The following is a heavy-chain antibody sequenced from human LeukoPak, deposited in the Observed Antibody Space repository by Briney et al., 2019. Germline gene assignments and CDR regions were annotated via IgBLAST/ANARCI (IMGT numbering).Heavy chain of an antibody. CDR1: GGSFSGCY. V-gene: IGHV4-34*01. CDR3: ARGLRYGDKYDY. J-gene: IGHJ4*02. Sequence: SETLSLTCAVYGGSFSGCYWSWIRQPPGKGLEWIGEINHSGSTNYNPSLKSRVTISVDTSKNQFSLKLSSVTAADTAVYYCARGLRYGDKYDYWGQGTLVTVSS. D-gene: IGHD4-23*01. CDR2: INHSGST.